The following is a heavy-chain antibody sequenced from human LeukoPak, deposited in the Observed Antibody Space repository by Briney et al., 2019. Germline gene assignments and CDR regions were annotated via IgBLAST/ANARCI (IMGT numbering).Heavy chain of an antibody. V-gene: IGHV3-30*02. CDR2: IRYDGSNK. Sequence: GGSLRLSCAASGFTFSSYGMYWVRQAPGKGLEWVAFIRYDGSNKYYADSVKGRFTISRDNSKNTLYLQMNSLRAEDTAVYYCAKSYYYGSGGDFDYWGQGTLVTVSS. D-gene: IGHD3-10*01. J-gene: IGHJ4*02. CDR1: GFTFSSYG. CDR3: AKSYYYGSGGDFDY.